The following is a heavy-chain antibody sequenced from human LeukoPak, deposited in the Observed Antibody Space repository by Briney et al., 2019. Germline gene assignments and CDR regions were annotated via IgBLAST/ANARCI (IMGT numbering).Heavy chain of an antibody. Sequence: GGSLRLSCAASGFTFSDYYMSWIRQAPGKGLEWVSSISSSSSYIYYADSVKGRFTISRDNAKNSLYLQMNSLRAEDTAVYYCARDISRRYFDWGRSKGNIDYWGQGTLVTVSS. CDR1: GFTFSDYY. CDR3: ARDISRRYFDWGRSKGNIDY. J-gene: IGHJ4*02. CDR2: ISSSSSYI. D-gene: IGHD3-9*01. V-gene: IGHV3-11*06.